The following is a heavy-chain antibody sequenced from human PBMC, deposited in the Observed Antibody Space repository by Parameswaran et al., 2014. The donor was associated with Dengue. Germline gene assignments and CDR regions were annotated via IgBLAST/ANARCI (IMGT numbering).Heavy chain of an antibody. J-gene: IGHJ5*02. Sequence: PGKGLEWIGYIFYSGDTYYKPSLKSRLTISVDMSKNQFSLKLRSVTAADTAMYYCARESMYNWFDPWGQGTLVTVSS. CDR3: ARESMYNWFDP. CDR2: IFYSGDT. V-gene: IGHV4-30-4*01. D-gene: IGHD2-8*01.